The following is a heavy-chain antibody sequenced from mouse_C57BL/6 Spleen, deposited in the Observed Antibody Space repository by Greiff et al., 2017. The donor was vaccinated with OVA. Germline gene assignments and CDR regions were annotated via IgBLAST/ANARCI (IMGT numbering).Heavy chain of an antibody. Sequence: VQVVESGAELVRPGASVTLSCKASGYTFTDYEMHWVKQTPVHGLEWIGAIDPETGGTAYNQKFKGKAILTADKSSSTAYMELRSLTSEDSAVYYCTRWDGTGYWGQGTTLTVSS. CDR1: GYTFTDYE. J-gene: IGHJ2*01. D-gene: IGHD4-1*01. CDR3: TRWDGTGY. CDR2: IDPETGGT. V-gene: IGHV1-15*01.